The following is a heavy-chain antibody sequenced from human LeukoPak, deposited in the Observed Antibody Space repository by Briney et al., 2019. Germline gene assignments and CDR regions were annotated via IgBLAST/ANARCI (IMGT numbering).Heavy chain of an antibody. CDR3: ARPYYYDSRIDP. V-gene: IGHV4-34*01. Sequence: SETLSLTCAVYGGSFSGYYWSWIRQPPGKGLEWIGEINHSGSTNYNPSLKSRVTISVDTSKNQLSLKLSSVTAADTAVYYCARPYYYDSRIDPWGQGILVTVSS. CDR1: GGSFSGYY. J-gene: IGHJ5*02. CDR2: INHSGST. D-gene: IGHD3-22*01.